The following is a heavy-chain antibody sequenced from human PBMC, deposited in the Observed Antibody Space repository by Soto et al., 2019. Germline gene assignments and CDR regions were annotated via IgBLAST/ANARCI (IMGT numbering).Heavy chain of an antibody. V-gene: IGHV4-31*03. D-gene: IGHD2-21*01. CDR1: GGSISSGGYY. CDR3: AASCVACGGFNYYGMDV. Sequence: QVQLQESGPGLVKPSQTLSLTCTVSGGSISSGGYYWYWIRQHPGQGLEWIGYIYYSGTTYYNPSLKRRVTISVDTSKNQFSLKLSSVTAADTAVYYCAASCVACGGFNYYGMDVWGQGTTVTVSS. CDR2: IYYSGTT. J-gene: IGHJ6*02.